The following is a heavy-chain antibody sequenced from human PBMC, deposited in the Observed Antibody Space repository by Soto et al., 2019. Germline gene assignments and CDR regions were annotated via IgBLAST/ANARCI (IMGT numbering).Heavy chain of an antibody. CDR1: GYTFTSYD. Sequence: QVQLVQSGAEVKKPGASVKVSCKASGYTFTSYDINWVRQATGQGLEWMGWMNPNSGNTGYAQKFQGRGTRNRNSARSTAYMELSSLRSEDKAVYYCAIGSAIYGMDVWGQGTTVPGSS. J-gene: IGHJ6*01. V-gene: IGHV1-8*01. CDR3: AIGSAIYGMDV. D-gene: IGHD6-19*01. CDR2: MNPNSGNT.